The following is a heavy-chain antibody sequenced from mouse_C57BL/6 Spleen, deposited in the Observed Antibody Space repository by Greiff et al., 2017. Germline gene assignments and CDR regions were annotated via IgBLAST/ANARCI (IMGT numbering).Heavy chain of an antibody. D-gene: IGHD1-1*01. CDR2: IDPENGDT. CDR3: TTGGTVVATDY. J-gene: IGHJ2*01. Sequence: SGAELVRPGATVKLSCTASGFNIKDDYMHWVKQRPEQGLEWIGWIDPENGDTEYASKFQGKATITADTSSNTAYLQLSSLTSEDTAVYYCTTGGTVVATDYWGQGTTLTVSS. V-gene: IGHV14-4*01. CDR1: GFNIKDDY.